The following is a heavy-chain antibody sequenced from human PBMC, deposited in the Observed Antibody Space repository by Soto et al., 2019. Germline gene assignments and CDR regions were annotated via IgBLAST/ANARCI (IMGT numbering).Heavy chain of an antibody. CDR3: ARDRYNWNYEGYYYGMDV. Sequence: GASLKRACNTSGYSYAVDCGRCVLQAPVQMVEWVGRINAGNGDKEHPQKFQGRVTITRDTSAKTAYMELSRLRSEDTAVYYCARDRYNWNYEGYYYGMDVWGQGTTVTVSS. J-gene: IGHJ6*02. CDR2: INAGNGDK. CDR1: GYSYAVDC. D-gene: IGHD1-7*01. V-gene: IGHV1-3*01.